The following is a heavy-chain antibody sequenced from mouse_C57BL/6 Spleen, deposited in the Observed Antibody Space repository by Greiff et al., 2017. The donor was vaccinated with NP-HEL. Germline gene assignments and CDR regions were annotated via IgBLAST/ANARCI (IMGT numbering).Heavy chain of an antibody. J-gene: IGHJ1*03. Sequence: VQLQQSGPELVKPGASVKIPCKASGYTFTDYNMDWVKQSHGKSLEWIGDINPNNGGTIYNQKFKGKATLTVDKSSSTAYMELRSLTSEDTAVYYCARSGDRLGHWYFDVWGTGTTVTVSS. CDR1: GYTFTDYN. V-gene: IGHV1-18*01. D-gene: IGHD4-1*01. CDR2: INPNNGGT. CDR3: ARSGDRLGHWYFDV.